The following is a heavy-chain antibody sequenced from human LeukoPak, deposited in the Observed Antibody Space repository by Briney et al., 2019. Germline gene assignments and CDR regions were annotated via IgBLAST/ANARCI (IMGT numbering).Heavy chain of an antibody. D-gene: IGHD3-10*01. CDR3: AKAIYASGSPYTSIDY. V-gene: IGHV3-23*01. CDR1: GFTFANHA. J-gene: IGHJ4*02. CDR2: ISGSGEST. Sequence: PGGSLTLSCAASGFTFANHAMNWVRQAPGKGLEWVSVISGSGESTLYADSVKGRITISRDNSKNTLYLQMNSLRAEDTAVYYCAKAIYASGSPYTSIDYWGQGTLVTVSS.